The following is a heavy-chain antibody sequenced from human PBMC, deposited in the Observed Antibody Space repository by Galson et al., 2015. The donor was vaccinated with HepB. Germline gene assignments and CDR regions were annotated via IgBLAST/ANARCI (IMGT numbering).Heavy chain of an antibody. CDR2: ISYDGSNK. CDR3: ARDKDPSRNWVDGLIYYGLAV. Sequence: SLRLSCAASGFTFSSYALHWVRQAPGKGLDWVAVISYDGSNKNYADSVKGRFTISRDESRNTLHLQMNSLGAEDTAIYYCARDKDPSRNWVDGLIYYGLAVWGQGTTVTVSS. J-gene: IGHJ6*02. D-gene: IGHD7-27*01. CDR1: GFTFSSYA. V-gene: IGHV3-30*04.